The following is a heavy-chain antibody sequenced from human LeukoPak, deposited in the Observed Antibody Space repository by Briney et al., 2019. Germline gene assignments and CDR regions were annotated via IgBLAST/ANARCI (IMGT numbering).Heavy chain of an antibody. CDR2: ISSSGDST. D-gene: IGHD2-21*02. Sequence: TGGSLRLSCAASGFTFSSYGMSWVRQAPGKGLEWVSTISSSGDSTYYADSMKGRFTISRDNSKNTLYLQMNSLRAEDTAVYYCAKACGGGCYSTFDFWGQGTLVTVSS. CDR1: GFTFSSYG. CDR3: AKACGGGCYSTFDF. V-gene: IGHV3-23*01. J-gene: IGHJ4*02.